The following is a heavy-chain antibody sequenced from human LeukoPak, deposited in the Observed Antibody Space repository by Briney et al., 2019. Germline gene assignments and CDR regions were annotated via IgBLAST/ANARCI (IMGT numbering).Heavy chain of an antibody. CDR3: ARDQTKWEPLRRRDYYYMDV. Sequence: PGGSLRLSCAASGFTFSSYAMGWVRQAPGKGLEWVSAISGTGNRTYYADSVKGRFTISIDNSKNTLYLQMNSLRAEDTAVYYCARDQTKWEPLRRRDYYYMDVWGKGTTVTVSS. D-gene: IGHD1-26*01. CDR2: ISGTGNRT. CDR1: GFTFSSYA. V-gene: IGHV3-23*01. J-gene: IGHJ6*03.